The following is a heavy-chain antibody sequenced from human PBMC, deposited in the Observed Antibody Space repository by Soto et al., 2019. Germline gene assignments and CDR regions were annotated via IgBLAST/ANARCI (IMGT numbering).Heavy chain of an antibody. CDR3: ATMNGYFEY. CDR2: ITATGDRT. V-gene: IGHV3-23*01. D-gene: IGHD3-22*01. J-gene: IGHJ4*02. Sequence: WGSLRLSCADSGFRFSSYSISLVRQTPGKWLEWVAAITATGDRTYYADSVTGRFTISRDNSKKTHYLQMTSLRAEDTAMYYCATMNGYFEYWGQGTPVTVSS. CDR1: GFRFSSYS.